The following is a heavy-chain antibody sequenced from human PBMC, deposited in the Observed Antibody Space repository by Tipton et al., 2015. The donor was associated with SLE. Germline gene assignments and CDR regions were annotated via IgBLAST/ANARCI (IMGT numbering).Heavy chain of an antibody. V-gene: IGHV4-61*08. CDR3: VRLRSKVLINY. D-gene: IGHD2-8*01. Sequence: TLSLTCAVSGGSISSGGYSWSWIRQPPGKGLEWIGYIYYTGSTKYNPSLKSRVTISKDTSKNQFSLELRSVVASDTAVYYCVRLRSKVLINYWGQGTLVTVSS. J-gene: IGHJ4*02. CDR1: GGSISSGGYS. CDR2: IYYTGST.